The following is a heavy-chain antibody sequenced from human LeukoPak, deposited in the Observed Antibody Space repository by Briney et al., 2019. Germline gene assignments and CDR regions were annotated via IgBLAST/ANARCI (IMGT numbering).Heavy chain of an antibody. V-gene: IGHV3-48*01. CDR2: ISSSSSTI. J-gene: IGHJ4*02. D-gene: IGHD2-15*01. CDR1: GFTFSSYS. Sequence: PGGTLRLSCAASGFTFSSYSMNWVRQAPGKGLEWVSYISSSSSTIYYADSVKGRFTISRDNSKNTLYLQMNSLRAEDTAVYYCAKGVYCSGGSCYSGYYFDYWGQGTLVTVSS. CDR3: AKGVYCSGGSCYSGYYFDY.